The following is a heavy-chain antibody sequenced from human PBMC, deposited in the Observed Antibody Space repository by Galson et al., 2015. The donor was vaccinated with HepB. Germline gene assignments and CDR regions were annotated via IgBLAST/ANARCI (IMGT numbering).Heavy chain of an antibody. CDR3: ARDAKYLDY. J-gene: IGHJ4*02. V-gene: IGHV3-66*01. D-gene: IGHD4/OR15-4a*01. Sequence: LRLSCAASGFTVSSNYMSWVRQAPGKGLEWVSVIYSGSRTYYADSVKGRFTISRDNSKNTLYLQMNSLRAEDTAVYYCARDAKYLDYWGQGTLVTVSS. CDR1: GFTVSSNY. CDR2: IYSGSRT.